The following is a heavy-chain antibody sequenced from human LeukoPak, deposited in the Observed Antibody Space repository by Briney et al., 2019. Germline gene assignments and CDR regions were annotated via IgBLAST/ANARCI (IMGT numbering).Heavy chain of an antibody. J-gene: IGHJ3*02. CDR1: GFTFSTYS. CDR3: VRNDGDNAFDI. D-gene: IGHD4-17*01. V-gene: IGHV3-48*01. CDR2: ISSSSSNM. Sequence: PGGSLRLSCAASGFTFSTYSMNWVCQAPGKRLDWVSYISSSSSNMYYADSVKGRFTTSRDNAKNSLYMQMNNLRAEDTAVYYCVRNDGDNAFDIWGRGTKITVSS.